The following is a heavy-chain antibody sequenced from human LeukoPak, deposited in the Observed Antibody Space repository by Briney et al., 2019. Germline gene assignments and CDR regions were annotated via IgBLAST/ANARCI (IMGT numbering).Heavy chain of an antibody. J-gene: IGHJ3*02. D-gene: IGHD3-22*01. V-gene: IGHV3-48*03. CDR1: GFTFSSYE. CDR3: ARAPHYDSSGYPGLFAFDI. CDR2: ISSSGSTI. Sequence: GGSLRLSCAASGFTFSSYETNWVSQAPGKGMEWVSYISSSGSTIYYADSVKGRFTISRDNAKNSLYLQMNSLRAEDTAVYYCARAPHYDSSGYPGLFAFDIWGQGTMVTVSS.